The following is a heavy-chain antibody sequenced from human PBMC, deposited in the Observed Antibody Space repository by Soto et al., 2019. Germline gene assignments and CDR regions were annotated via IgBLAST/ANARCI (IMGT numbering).Heavy chain of an antibody. D-gene: IGHD3-22*01. CDR1: EFTFSSYS. CDR3: ARDYYDSSGYPGIDY. CDR2: ISSGSYTI. Sequence: PGGSLRLSCAASEFTFSSYSMNWVRQAPGKGLEWVAYISSGSYTIYYADSVKGRFTISRDNAKNSLYLQINSLRAEDTAVYYCARDYYDSSGYPGIDYWGQGT. J-gene: IGHJ4*02. V-gene: IGHV3-48*01.